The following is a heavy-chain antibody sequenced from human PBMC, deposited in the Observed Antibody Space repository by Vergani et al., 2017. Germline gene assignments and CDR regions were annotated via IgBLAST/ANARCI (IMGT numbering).Heavy chain of an antibody. CDR2: IIPILGRA. CDR3: ARGLLSSGYVFDY. J-gene: IGHJ4*02. V-gene: IGHV1-69*04. CDR1: GGTFSSYA. D-gene: IGHD3-22*01. Sequence: QVQLVQSGAEVKKPGASVKVSCKASGGTFSSYAISWVRQAPGKGLEWMGRIIPILGRANYAQKFQGRVTMTRDTYSSTAYMELRRLRSEDTAVYYCARGLLSSGYVFDYWGQGTLVTVSS.